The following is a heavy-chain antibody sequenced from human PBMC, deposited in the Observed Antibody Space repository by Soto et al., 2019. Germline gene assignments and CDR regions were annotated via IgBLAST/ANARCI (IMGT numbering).Heavy chain of an antibody. Sequence: GGSLRLSCAASGFTFSSYSMNWVRQAPGKGLEWVSSISSSSSSTYYADSVKGRFTISRDNSKNTLYLQMNSLRAEDTAVYYCASLKGDYYDSSGYDGFDYWGQGTLVTVSS. V-gene: IGHV3-21*04. CDR2: ISSSSSST. D-gene: IGHD3-22*01. CDR1: GFTFSSYS. CDR3: ASLKGDYYDSSGYDGFDY. J-gene: IGHJ4*02.